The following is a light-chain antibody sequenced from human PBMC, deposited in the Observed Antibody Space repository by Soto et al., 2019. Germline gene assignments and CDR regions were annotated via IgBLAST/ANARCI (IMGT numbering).Light chain of an antibody. J-gene: IGKJ4*01. Sequence: EIVLTQSPATLSLSPGERATLSCRASQSVSTSLAWYQQKPGQAPRLLIYDASKRDTGIPARFSGSGSGTDFTLTISSLEPEDSAVYYCQQCGNWPRTFCGGTKVEIK. CDR2: DAS. CDR3: QQCGNWPRT. V-gene: IGKV3-11*01. CDR1: QSVSTS.